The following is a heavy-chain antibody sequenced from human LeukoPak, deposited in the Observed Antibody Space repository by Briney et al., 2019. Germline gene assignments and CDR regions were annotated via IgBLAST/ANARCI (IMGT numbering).Heavy chain of an antibody. J-gene: IGHJ4*02. Sequence: PGGSLRLSCAASGFTVITNDVTWVRQAPGKGLEWVSLIFSNGDTHYADSVKGRFTIPRDTSKNTVPLQMNSLRVEDTAMYYCTRDQMNYWGQGTLATVSS. CDR1: GFTVITND. CDR3: TRDQMNY. CDR2: IFSNGDT. V-gene: IGHV3-53*01. D-gene: IGHD5-24*01.